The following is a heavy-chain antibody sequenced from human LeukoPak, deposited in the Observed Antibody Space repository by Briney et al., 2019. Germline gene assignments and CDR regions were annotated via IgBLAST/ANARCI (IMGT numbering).Heavy chain of an antibody. Sequence: GGSLRLSCAASGFTFSNYRMHWVRQAPGKGLVWVSHIDSDGSSTDYADFVKGRFTISRDNSKNTLYLQMNSLRAEDTAVYYCARDAPSGQMYFQLWDQGTLVTVSS. CDR2: IDSDGSST. D-gene: IGHD5-12*01. V-gene: IGHV3-74*01. J-gene: IGHJ1*01. CDR1: GFTFSNYR. CDR3: ARDAPSGQMYFQL.